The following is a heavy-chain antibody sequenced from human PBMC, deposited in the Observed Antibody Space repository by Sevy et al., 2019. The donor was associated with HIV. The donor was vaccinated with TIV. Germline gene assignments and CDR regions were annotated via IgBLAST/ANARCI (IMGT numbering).Heavy chain of an antibody. D-gene: IGHD2-2*01. V-gene: IGHV3-15*01. J-gene: IGHJ4*02. Sequence: GGSLRLSCAASGFTFSNAWMSWVRQAPGKGLEWVGRIKSKTDGGTTYYAAPVKGRFTISKDESKNTLNLQMNSLKTEDTAVYYCTTDPKGYCSSTICYRPDYWGQGTLVTVS. CDR1: GFTFSNAW. CDR2: IKSKTDGGTT. CDR3: TTDPKGYCSSTICYRPDY.